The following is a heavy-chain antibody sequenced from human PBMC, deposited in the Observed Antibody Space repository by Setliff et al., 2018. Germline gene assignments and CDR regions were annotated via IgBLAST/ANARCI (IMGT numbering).Heavy chain of an antibody. Sequence: ASVKVSCKASGYTFTNYDINWVRQATGQGLEWMGWINPNSGNTGYAQNFQGRVTMTRDTSISTAYMELSSLRFEDTAVYYCARGPRHNFWSGYYLVAVNYWGQGTLVTVSS. V-gene: IGHV1-8*02. CDR2: INPNSGNT. CDR1: GYTFTNYD. J-gene: IGHJ4*02. D-gene: IGHD3-3*01. CDR3: ARGPRHNFWSGYYLVAVNY.